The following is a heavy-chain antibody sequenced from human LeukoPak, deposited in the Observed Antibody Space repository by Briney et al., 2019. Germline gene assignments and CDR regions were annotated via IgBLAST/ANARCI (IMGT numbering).Heavy chain of an antibody. D-gene: IGHD7-27*01. Sequence: GGSLRLSCAASGFTFSGHWMYWLRQAPGKGLAWVSRINGDGSATNYAGSMKGQFTISRDNAKNILYLQMNSLREDDTAVYYCARDINWGQVDYWGQGTLVTVSS. CDR3: ARDINWGQVDY. CDR2: INGDGSAT. CDR1: GFTFSGHW. V-gene: IGHV3-74*01. J-gene: IGHJ4*02.